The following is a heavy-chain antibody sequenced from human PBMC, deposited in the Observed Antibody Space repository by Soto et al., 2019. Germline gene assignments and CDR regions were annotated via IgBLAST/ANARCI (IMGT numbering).Heavy chain of an antibody. J-gene: IGHJ4*02. D-gene: IGHD3-16*01. V-gene: IGHV4-31*03. CDR1: GGSIRSGSHY. CDR3: AREGGDGIDY. CDR2: IYYSGST. Sequence: PSETLSLTCTVSGGSIRSGSHYWSWIRQHPGKGLEWIGYIYYSGSTYYNPSLKSRITISISTSKNQFSLKLTSVTAADTAVYYCAREGGDGIDYWGQGTLVTSPQ.